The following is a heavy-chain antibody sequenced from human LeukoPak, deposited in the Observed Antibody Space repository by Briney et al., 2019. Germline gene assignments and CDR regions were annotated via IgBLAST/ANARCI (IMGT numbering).Heavy chain of an antibody. CDR1: GGSFSGYY. V-gene: IGHV4-34*01. CDR3: ARVTDYGGNSRAPEYFQH. Sequence: SETLSLTCAVYGGSFSGYYWSWIRQPPGKGLEWIGEINHSGSTNYNPSLKSRVTISVDKSKNQFSLKLSSVTAADTAVYYCARVTDYGGNSRAPEYFQHWGQGTLVTVSS. CDR2: INHSGST. D-gene: IGHD4-23*01. J-gene: IGHJ1*01.